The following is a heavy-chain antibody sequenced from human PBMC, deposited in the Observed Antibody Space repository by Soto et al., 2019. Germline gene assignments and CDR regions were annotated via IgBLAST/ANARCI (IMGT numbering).Heavy chain of an antibody. CDR1: GFTFSSYA. J-gene: IGHJ6*01. D-gene: IGHD3-3*01. Sequence: PLGSMRLSCAASGFTFSSYAMSWARQAPGKGLEWVSAISGSGGSTYYADSVKGRFTISRDNSKNTLYLQMNSLRAEDTAVYYCAKDRRAPMYYDFWSGYYHGTDYYYYGMDVWGQGTTVTVSS. V-gene: IGHV3-23*01. CDR3: AKDRRAPMYYDFWSGYYHGTDYYYYGMDV. CDR2: ISGSGGST.